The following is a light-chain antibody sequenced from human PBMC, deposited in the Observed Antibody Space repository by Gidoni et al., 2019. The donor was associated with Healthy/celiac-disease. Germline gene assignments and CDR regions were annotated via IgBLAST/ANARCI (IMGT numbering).Light chain of an antibody. V-gene: IGLV3-21*03. CDR2: DDS. CDR1: NIGSKS. Sequence: SYVLTQPPPVSVAPGKTARTTCGGNNIGSKSVNWYQQKPGQAPVLVVYDDSDRPSGIPERFSGSNSGNTATLTISRVEAGDEADYYCQVWDSSSDPYVVFGGGTKLTVL. J-gene: IGLJ2*01. CDR3: QVWDSSSDPYVV.